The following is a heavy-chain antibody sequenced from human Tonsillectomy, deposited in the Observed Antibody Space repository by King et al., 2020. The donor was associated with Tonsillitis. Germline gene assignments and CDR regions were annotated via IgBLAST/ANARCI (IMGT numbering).Heavy chain of an antibody. D-gene: IGHD3-16*01. V-gene: IGHV4-59*01. CDR2: IYHSGTT. J-gene: IGHJ4*02. Sequence: QLQESGPGLVKPSETLSLTCTVSGDSLSPYYWTWIRQSPGKGLEWIGFIYHSGTTNYNPSLKSRVTISLDTPKNQFSLELRSVTAADTAVYFCARGGSLLRGLYIWAFDYWGQGIPVTVSS. CDR1: GDSLSPYY. CDR3: ARGGSLLRGLYIWAFDY.